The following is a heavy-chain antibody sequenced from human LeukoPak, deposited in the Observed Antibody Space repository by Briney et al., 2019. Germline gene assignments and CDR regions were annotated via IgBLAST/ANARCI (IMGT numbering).Heavy chain of an antibody. V-gene: IGHV4-59*01. D-gene: IGHD3-10*01. CDR2: IYYSGST. CDR1: GGSISSYY. J-gene: IGHJ6*02. CDR3: ARDVPRGSYGMDV. Sequence: SETLSLTCTVSGGSISSYYWSWIRQPPGKGLEWIGYIYYSGSTNYNPSLKSRVTISVDTSKNQFSLKLSSVTAADTAVYYCARDVPRGSYGMDVWGQGTTVTVSS.